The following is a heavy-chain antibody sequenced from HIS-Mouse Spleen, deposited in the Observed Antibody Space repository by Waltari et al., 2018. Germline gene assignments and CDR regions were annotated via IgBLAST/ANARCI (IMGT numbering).Heavy chain of an antibody. J-gene: IGHJ4*02. CDR1: GYTFTGYY. Sequence: QVQLVQSGAEVKKPGASVKVSCKASGYTFTGYYMHWVRQAPVQGLEWKGWINPNSGGTNYAQKFQGRVTMTRDTSISTAYMELSRLRSDDTALYYCARGGPITIFGVVTPFDYWGQGTLVTVSS. V-gene: IGHV1-2*02. CDR3: ARGGPITIFGVVTPFDY. CDR2: INPNSGGT. D-gene: IGHD3-3*01.